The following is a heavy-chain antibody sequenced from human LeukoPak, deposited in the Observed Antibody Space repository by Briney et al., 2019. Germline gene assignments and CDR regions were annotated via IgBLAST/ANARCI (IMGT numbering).Heavy chain of an antibody. J-gene: IGHJ4*02. CDR1: GFTFSNYV. V-gene: IGHV3-30*15. CDR3: ARDRALDY. D-gene: IGHD3-10*01. Sequence: GGSLRLSCAASGFTFSNYVMCWVRQAPGKGLEWVASISNDGINKYYADSVKGRFTISRDNSKSALYLQMSSLRAEGTALYYCARDRALDYWGQGTLVSVSS. CDR2: ISNDGINK.